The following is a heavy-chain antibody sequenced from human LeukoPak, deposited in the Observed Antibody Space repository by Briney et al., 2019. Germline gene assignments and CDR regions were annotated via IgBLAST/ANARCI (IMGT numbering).Heavy chain of an antibody. J-gene: IGHJ6*03. CDR1: GGSISSYY. V-gene: IGHV4-59*01. CDR3: ARGDYDSRNNYYYYYMDA. Sequence: SETLSLTCIVSGGSISSYYWSWIRQPPGKGLEWIGYIYYSGSTNYNPSLKSRVTISVDTSKNQFSLKLSSVTAADTAVYYCARGDYDSRNNYYYYYMDAWGKGTTVTISS. D-gene: IGHD3-22*01. CDR2: IYYSGST.